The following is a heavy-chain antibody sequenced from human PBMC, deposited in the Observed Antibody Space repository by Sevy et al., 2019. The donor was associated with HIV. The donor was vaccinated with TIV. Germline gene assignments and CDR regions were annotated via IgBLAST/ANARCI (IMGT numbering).Heavy chain of an antibody. J-gene: IGHJ4*02. Sequence: GGSLRLSCAASGFTFSSYAMHWVRQAPGKGLEWVAAIPYDGSSKYYAASVKGRLTISRDNSKNTLYLQMNSLRAEDTALYYCAKGQTDYYDTSGPVDYWGQGTLVTVSS. CDR2: IPYDGSSK. D-gene: IGHD3-22*01. CDR3: AKGQTDYYDTSGPVDY. CDR1: GFTFSSYA. V-gene: IGHV3-30*18.